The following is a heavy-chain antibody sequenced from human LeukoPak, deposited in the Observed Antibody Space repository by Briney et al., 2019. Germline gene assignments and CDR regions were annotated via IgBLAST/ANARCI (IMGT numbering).Heavy chain of an antibody. D-gene: IGHD6-13*01. Sequence: ASVKVSCKVSGYTLTELSMHWVRQAPGKGLEWMGGFDPEDGETIYAQKFQGRVTMTEDTSTDTAYMELSSLRSEDAAVYYCARGYLRGVIAAAGLSELYFDYWGQGTLVTVSS. CDR1: GYTLTELS. CDR2: FDPEDGET. V-gene: IGHV1-24*01. J-gene: IGHJ4*02. CDR3: ARGYLRGVIAAAGLSELYFDY.